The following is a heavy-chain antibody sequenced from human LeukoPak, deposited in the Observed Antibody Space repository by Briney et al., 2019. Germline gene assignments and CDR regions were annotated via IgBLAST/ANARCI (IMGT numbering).Heavy chain of an antibody. V-gene: IGHV3-66*01. D-gene: IGHD2-15*01. CDR3: ARDLSSGYCSGGSCYDDAFDI. CDR2: IYSGGST. Sequence: GGSLRLSCSASGFTISSNYMIWVRQAPGKGLEWVSVIYSGGSTYYADSVKGRFTISRDNSKNTLYLQMNSLRAEDTAVYYCARDLSSGYCSGGSCYDDAFDIWGQGTMVTVSS. CDR1: GFTISSNY. J-gene: IGHJ3*02.